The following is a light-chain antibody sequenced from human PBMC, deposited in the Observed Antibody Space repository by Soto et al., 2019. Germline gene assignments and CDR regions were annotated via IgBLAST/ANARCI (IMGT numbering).Light chain of an antibody. CDR2: DAS. J-gene: IGKJ3*01. Sequence: EIVLTQSPDTLSLSPGERATLSGSASQSGRSSLAWYHQKPGQAPRLLIYDASNRTTGISARFSGSGTGTDCTLTISIQECENVEVYYCQQRRRGGPDVTFGPGTKVDIK. V-gene: IGKV3-11*01. CDR1: QSGRSS. CDR3: QQRRRGGPDVT.